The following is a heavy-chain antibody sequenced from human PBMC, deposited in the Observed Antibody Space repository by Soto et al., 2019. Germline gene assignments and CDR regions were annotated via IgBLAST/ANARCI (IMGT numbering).Heavy chain of an antibody. CDR2: INHSGST. CDR3: ARGRRYCSSTSCHQNYYYYYGMDV. V-gene: IGHV4-34*01. D-gene: IGHD2-2*01. CDR1: GGSFSGYY. J-gene: IGHJ6*02. Sequence: SETLSLTCAVYGGSFSGYYWSWIRQPPGKGLGWIGEINHSGSTNYNPFLKSRVTISVDTSKNQFSLKLSSVTAADTAVHYCARGRRYCSSTSCHQNYYYYYGMDVWGQGTTVTVSS.